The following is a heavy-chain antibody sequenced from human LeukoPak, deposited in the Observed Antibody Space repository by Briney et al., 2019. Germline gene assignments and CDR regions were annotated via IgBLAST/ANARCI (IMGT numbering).Heavy chain of an antibody. Sequence: SETLSLTCAVCGGSFSGYYWSWIRQPPGKGLEWIGEINHSGSTNYNPSLKGRVTISVDTSKNQFSLKLSSVTAADTAVYYCARQRVVVTEGFDYWGQGTLVTVSS. D-gene: IGHD2-15*01. CDR2: INHSGST. CDR1: GGSFSGYY. J-gene: IGHJ4*02. V-gene: IGHV4-34*01. CDR3: ARQRVVVTEGFDY.